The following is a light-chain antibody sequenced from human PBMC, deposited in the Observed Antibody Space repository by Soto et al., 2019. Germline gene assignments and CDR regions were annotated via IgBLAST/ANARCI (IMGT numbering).Light chain of an antibody. J-gene: IGLJ1*01. V-gene: IGLV2-14*01. CDR2: DVS. Sequence: QSVLTQPASVSGSPGQSITISYAGTSSDVGGYTYVSWYQQHPGKAPKLMIYDVSNRPSGVSNRFSGSKSGNTASLTISGLQAEDEADYYCTSYTSSSTPYVFGGGTKVTVL. CDR3: TSYTSSSTPYV. CDR1: SSDVGGYTY.